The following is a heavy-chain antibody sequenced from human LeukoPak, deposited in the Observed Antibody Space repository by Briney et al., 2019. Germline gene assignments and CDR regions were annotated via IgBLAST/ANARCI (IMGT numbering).Heavy chain of an antibody. CDR1: GGSISTYY. CDR2: IYAIGSA. Sequence: SETLSLTCTVSGGSISTYYWSWIRQPAAKGLDWVGRIYAIGSANYNPSLKSRVTISLDRSKNQFSLNLTSMTAADTAVYYCARGLMGTTGEQNWFDPWGQGTLVTVSS. J-gene: IGHJ5*02. V-gene: IGHV4-4*07. D-gene: IGHD1-7*01. CDR3: ARGLMGTTGEQNWFDP.